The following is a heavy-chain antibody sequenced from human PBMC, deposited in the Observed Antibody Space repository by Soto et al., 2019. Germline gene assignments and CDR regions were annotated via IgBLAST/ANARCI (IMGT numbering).Heavy chain of an antibody. V-gene: IGHV3-33*01. CDR2: MWRDRSNE. J-gene: IGHJ4*02. Sequence: WGSLCLSRASSGFIYGSSGMNWVRQAPGKGLWWVAVMWRDRSNENYADSVKGRCTISRDNAKNTLYVHMNSLRVEDTAVYYCARGPGSLMCWALDYGGQGTLVTVSS. CDR1: GFIYGSSG. D-gene: IGHD2-15*01. CDR3: ARGPGSLMCWALDY.